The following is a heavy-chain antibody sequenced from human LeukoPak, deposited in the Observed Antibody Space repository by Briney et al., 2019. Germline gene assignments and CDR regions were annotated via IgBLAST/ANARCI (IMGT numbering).Heavy chain of an antibody. J-gene: IGHJ4*02. V-gene: IGHV3-33*01. Sequence: AGKSLRLSCAASGFTFSTYGMHWVRQAPGKGLEWVAVVWYDGTNIHYVDSVKGRFTISRDNSKSTLYLQMNSLTVEDTAVYYCARGGYSGTYYFDYWAQGTLVTVSS. CDR3: ARGGYSGTYYFDY. CDR2: VWYDGTNI. D-gene: IGHD1-26*01. CDR1: GFTFSTYG.